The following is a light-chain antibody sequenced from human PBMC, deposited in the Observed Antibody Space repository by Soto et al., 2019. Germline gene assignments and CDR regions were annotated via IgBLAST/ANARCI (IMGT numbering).Light chain of an antibody. J-gene: IGLJ6*01. CDR2: EAN. CDR3: CSYAGGSAYV. V-gene: IGLV2-23*01. CDR1: SSDVGNFNL. Sequence: QSALTQPASASGSPGQSITISCTGTSSDVGNFNLVSWYQHHPGKAPKLIIYEANKRPSGVSSRFSGSKSDNTASLTISGLRSADEADYHCCSYAGGSAYVFGTGTKLTVL.